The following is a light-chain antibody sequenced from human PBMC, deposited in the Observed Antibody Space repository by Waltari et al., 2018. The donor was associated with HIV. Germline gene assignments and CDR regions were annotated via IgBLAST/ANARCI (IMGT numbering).Light chain of an antibody. Sequence: QSALTQPRSVSGSPGQSVTISCTGTSLNVGGYNYVSWFHQHPGKAPKLIIYDVTQRPSGAPDRFSASKSGNTASLTISGLQAGDEADYFCCSYAGSYTWVFGTGTELTVL. CDR1: SLNVGGYNY. J-gene: IGLJ3*02. CDR3: CSYAGSYTWV. CDR2: DVT. V-gene: IGLV2-11*01.